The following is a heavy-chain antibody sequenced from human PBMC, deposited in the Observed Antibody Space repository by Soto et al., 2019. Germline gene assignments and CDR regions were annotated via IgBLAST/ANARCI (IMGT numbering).Heavy chain of an antibody. CDR3: ARDRPPDY. CDR1: GYSFTAYY. Sequence: QVQLVQSGAEVKKPGASVKVSCQASGYSFTAYYVHWVRQAPGQGLEWMGWINPNTGGTTYAQKFQGRVTMTRDTYISTAYMELSSLRSDDTALYYCARDRPPDYWGQGTLVTVSS. J-gene: IGHJ4*02. V-gene: IGHV1-2*02. CDR2: INPNTGGT.